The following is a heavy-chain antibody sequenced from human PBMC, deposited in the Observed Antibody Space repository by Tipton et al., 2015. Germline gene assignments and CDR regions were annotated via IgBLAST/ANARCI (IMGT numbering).Heavy chain of an antibody. J-gene: IGHJ4*02. CDR2: IYPGDSDT. CDR1: GYRYTRYW. CDR3: ARRVGLGYFDY. Sequence: QLVQSGAEVKKPGESLKISCKASGYRYTRYWIGWVRQMPGKGLEWMGIIYPGDSDTRYSPSFQGQVTISVDKSISTAYLQWSSLKPSDTAIYYCARRVGLGYFDYWGQGTLVTVSS. V-gene: IGHV5-51*01. D-gene: IGHD2-15*01.